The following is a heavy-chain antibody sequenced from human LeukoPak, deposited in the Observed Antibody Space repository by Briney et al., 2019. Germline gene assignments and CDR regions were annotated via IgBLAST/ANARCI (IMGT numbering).Heavy chain of an antibody. Sequence: TSETLSLTCTVSGGSISSYYWSWIRQPLGKGLEWIGYIYYSGSTNYNPSLKSRVTISVDTSKNQFSLKLSSVTAADTAVYYCARDRAPYYDFWSGYSGDGWFDPWGQGTLVTVSS. J-gene: IGHJ5*02. CDR2: IYYSGST. CDR3: ARDRAPYYDFWSGYSGDGWFDP. V-gene: IGHV4-59*01. CDR1: GGSISSYY. D-gene: IGHD3-3*01.